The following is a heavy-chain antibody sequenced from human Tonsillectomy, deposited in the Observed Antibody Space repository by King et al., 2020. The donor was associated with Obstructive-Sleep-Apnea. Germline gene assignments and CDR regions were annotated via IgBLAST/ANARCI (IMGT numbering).Heavy chain of an antibody. CDR2: ISAYNGNR. Sequence: QLVQSGAEMKKPGASVKVSCKASGYTFTSYGVTWVRQAPGQGLEWMGWISAYNGNRDYAQNLQGRVTMTTDTSTSTAYMELTSLRSDDTAIYYCTTSSAYESGTYYAHWGQGTLVSVSS. CDR3: TTSSAYESGTYYAH. V-gene: IGHV1-18*01. CDR1: GYTFTSYG. D-gene: IGHD3-10*01. J-gene: IGHJ4*02.